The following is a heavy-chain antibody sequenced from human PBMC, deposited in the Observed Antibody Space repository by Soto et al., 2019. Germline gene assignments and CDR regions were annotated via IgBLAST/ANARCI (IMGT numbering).Heavy chain of an antibody. V-gene: IGHV2-70*11. J-gene: IGHJ5*02. CDR2: IDWDDDK. CDR1: GFSLSTSGMC. Sequence: GSGPTLVNPTQTLTLTCTFSGFSLSTSGMCVSWIRQPPGKALEWLARIDWDDDKYYSTSLKTRLTISKDTSKNQVVLTMTNMDPVDTATYYCARSITGTTIDDWFDPWGQGTLVTVSS. D-gene: IGHD1-7*01. CDR3: ARSITGTTIDDWFDP.